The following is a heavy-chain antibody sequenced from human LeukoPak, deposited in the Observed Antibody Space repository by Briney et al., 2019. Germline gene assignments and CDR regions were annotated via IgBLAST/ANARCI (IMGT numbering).Heavy chain of an antibody. D-gene: IGHD3-3*01. CDR2: IRCDGSNK. Sequence: GGSLRLSCAASGFTFSSYGMHWVRQAPGKGLEWVAFIRCDGSNKYYADSVKGRFTISRDNSKNTLYLQMNSLRAEDTAVYYCAKDHPRYYDFWSGSYFDYWGQGTLVTVSS. V-gene: IGHV3-30*02. CDR3: AKDHPRYYDFWSGSYFDY. J-gene: IGHJ4*02. CDR1: GFTFSSYG.